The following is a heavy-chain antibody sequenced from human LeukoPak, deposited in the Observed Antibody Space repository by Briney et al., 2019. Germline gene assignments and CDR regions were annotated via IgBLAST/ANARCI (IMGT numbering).Heavy chain of an antibody. J-gene: IGHJ4*02. CDR1: GFTFDEYA. Sequence: GGSLRLSCAASGFTFDEYAMHWVRQAPGKGLEWVSLMSGDGGTTYYADSVKGRSTISRDNSKNSLYLQMNRLRAEDTALYYCARSGGGAWADYWGQGTLVTVSS. V-gene: IGHV3-43*02. CDR3: ARSGGGAWADY. D-gene: IGHD3-10*01. CDR2: MSGDGGTT.